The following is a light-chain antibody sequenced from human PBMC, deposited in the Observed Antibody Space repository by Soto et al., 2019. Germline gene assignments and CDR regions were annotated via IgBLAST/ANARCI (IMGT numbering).Light chain of an antibody. CDR2: EVS. CDR3: CSYAGSSTFL. J-gene: IGLJ1*01. CDR1: ISDVGYYNL. V-gene: IGLV2-23*02. Sequence: QSALTQPASVSGSPGQSITISCTGTISDVGYYNLVAWYQQHPGKVPKLLIYEVSKRPSGVSNRFSGSKSGNTASLTISGLQAEDEADYYCCSYAGSSTFLFGSGTKLTVL.